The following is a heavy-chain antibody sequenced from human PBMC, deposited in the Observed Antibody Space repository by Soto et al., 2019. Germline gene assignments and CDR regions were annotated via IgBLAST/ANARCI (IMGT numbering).Heavy chain of an antibody. Sequence: SVKVSCKASGGTFSSYAISWVRQAPGQGLEWMGGIIPIFGTANYAQTFQGRVTITADESTSTAYMELSSLRSEDTAVYYCARVYDSSGYHYGYYYYGMDVWGQGTTVTVSS. CDR1: GGTFSSYA. J-gene: IGHJ6*02. CDR3: ARVYDSSGYHYGYYYYGMDV. CDR2: IIPIFGTA. D-gene: IGHD3-22*01. V-gene: IGHV1-69*13.